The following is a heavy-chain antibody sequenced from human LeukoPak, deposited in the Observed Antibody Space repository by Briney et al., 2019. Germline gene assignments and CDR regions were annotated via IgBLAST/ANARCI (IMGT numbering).Heavy chain of an antibody. Sequence: GGSLRLSCAASGFTFSSYSMNWVRQAPGKGLEWVSSISSSNYIYYADSVKGRFTISRDNAKNSLYLQMNSLGAEDTAVYYCARGPEVVDYWGQGTLVTVSS. CDR3: ARGPEVVDY. CDR2: ISSSNYI. V-gene: IGHV3-21*01. CDR1: GFTFSSYS. J-gene: IGHJ4*02.